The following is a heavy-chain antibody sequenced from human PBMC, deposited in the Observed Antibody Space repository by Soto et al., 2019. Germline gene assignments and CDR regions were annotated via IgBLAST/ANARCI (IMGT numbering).Heavy chain of an antibody. V-gene: IGHV4-34*01. Sequence: PSETLSLTCAVYGGSFSGYYWSWIRQPPGKGLEWIGEINHSGSTNYNPSLKSRVTISVDTSKNQFSLKLSSVTAADTAVYYCARALGSAGTDYYYYYGMDVWGQGTTVTVSS. CDR3: ARALGSAGTDYYYYYGMDV. CDR1: GGSFSGYY. D-gene: IGHD6-19*01. CDR2: INHSGST. J-gene: IGHJ6*02.